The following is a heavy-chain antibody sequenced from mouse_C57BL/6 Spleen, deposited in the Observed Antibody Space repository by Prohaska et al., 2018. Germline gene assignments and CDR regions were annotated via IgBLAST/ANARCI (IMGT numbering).Heavy chain of an antibody. D-gene: IGHD1-1*01. Sequence: LEWVAYISNGGGSTYYPDTVKGRFTISRDNAKNTLYLQMSRLKSEDTAMYYCARHPYGSSYLYFDVWGTGTTVTVSS. J-gene: IGHJ1*03. V-gene: IGHV5-12*01. CDR3: ARHPYGSSYLYFDV. CDR2: ISNGGGST.